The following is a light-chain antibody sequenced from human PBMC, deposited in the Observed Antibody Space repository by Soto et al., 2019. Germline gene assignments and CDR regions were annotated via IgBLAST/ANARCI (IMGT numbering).Light chain of an antibody. V-gene: IGLV2-14*01. CDR3: SSYTSSSTYV. J-gene: IGLJ1*01. CDR2: DVS. CDR1: SGDVGGYNY. Sequence: QSALTQPASVSGSPGQSITISCTGTSGDVGGYNYVSWYQQHPGKAPKLMIYDVSNRPSGVSNRFSGSKSGNTASLTISGLQAEDEADYYCSSYTSSSTYVFGTGTKVT.